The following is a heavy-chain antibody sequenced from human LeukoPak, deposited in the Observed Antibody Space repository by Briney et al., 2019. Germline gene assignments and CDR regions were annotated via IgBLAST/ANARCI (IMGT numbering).Heavy chain of an antibody. CDR2: ISSSSSYI. CDR3: ARAGVEATHGPFDY. J-gene: IGHJ4*02. D-gene: IGHD1-26*01. CDR1: GFTFSSYS. V-gene: IGHV3-21*01. Sequence: GGSLRLSCAASGFTFSSYSMNWVRQAPGKGLEWVSSISSSSSYIYYADSVKGRFTISRDNAKNSLYLQMNSLRAEDTAVYYCARAGVEATHGPFDYWGQGTLVTVSS.